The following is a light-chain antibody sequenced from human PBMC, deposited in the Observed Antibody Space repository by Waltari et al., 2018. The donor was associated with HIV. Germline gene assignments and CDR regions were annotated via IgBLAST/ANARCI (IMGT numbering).Light chain of an antibody. Sequence: QSALTQPASVSGSPGQSITISCTGTSSGGGTYNLVSWYQQHPGKAPKRIIYEAIKRPSGVSDRISGSKSASTASLTISGLQADDEADYFCSSYGGSSIWLFGGGTKLTVL. V-gene: IGLV2-23*01. CDR3: SSYGGSSIWL. CDR1: SSGGGTYNL. J-gene: IGLJ2*01. CDR2: EAI.